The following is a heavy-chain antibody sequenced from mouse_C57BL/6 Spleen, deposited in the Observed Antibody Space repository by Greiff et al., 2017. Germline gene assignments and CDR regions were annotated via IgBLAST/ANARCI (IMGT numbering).Heavy chain of an antibody. V-gene: IGHV1-55*01. CDR1: GYTFTSYW. CDR3: ARVGLGRYFDV. D-gene: IGHD4-1*01. CDR2: LYPGSGST. J-gene: IGHJ1*03. Sequence: QVQLQQPGAELVKPGASVKMSCKASGYTFTSYWITWVKQRPGQGLEWIGALYPGSGSTNYNEKFKSKATLTVATSSNTAYMQLSSLTSEDSAVDYCARVGLGRYFDVWGTGTTVTVSA.